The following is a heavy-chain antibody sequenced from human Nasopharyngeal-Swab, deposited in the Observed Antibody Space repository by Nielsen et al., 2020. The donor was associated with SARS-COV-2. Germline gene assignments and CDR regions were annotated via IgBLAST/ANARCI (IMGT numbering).Heavy chain of an antibody. V-gene: IGHV3-11*04. D-gene: IGHD6-6*01. CDR1: GFTFSDYY. Sequence: GESLKISCAASGFTFSDYYMSWIRQAPGKGLEWVSYISSSGSTIYYADSVKVRFTISRDNAKNSLYLQMNSLRAEDTAVYYCARDTIEYSSSSSNYYYYYGMDVWGQGTTVTVSS. CDR3: ARDTIEYSSSSSNYYYYYGMDV. J-gene: IGHJ6*02. CDR2: ISSSGSTI.